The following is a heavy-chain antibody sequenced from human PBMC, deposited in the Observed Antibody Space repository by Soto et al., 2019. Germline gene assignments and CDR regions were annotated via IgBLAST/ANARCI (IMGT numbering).Heavy chain of an antibody. CDR2: IYHSGST. J-gene: IGHJ6*02. CDR1: GGSISSSNW. V-gene: IGHV4-4*02. Sequence: SETLSLTCAVSGGSISSSNWWSWVRQPPGKGLEWIGEIYHSGSTNYNPSLKSRVTIPVDKSKNQFSLKLSSVTAADTAVYYCARGLRFLEWLPDYYYGMDVWGQGTTVT. D-gene: IGHD3-3*01. CDR3: ARGLRFLEWLPDYYYGMDV.